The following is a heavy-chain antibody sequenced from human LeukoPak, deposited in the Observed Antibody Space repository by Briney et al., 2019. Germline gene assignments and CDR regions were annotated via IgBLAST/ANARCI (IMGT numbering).Heavy chain of an antibody. V-gene: IGHV3-30*18. D-gene: IGHD3-22*01. CDR1: GFPFSTYG. J-gene: IGHJ4*02. Sequence: GMSLRLSCAASGFPFSTYGMHWVRQAPGKGLEWVAAISNDGNNKFYADSVKGRFTISRDNAKNSLYLQMNSLRAEDTAVYYCAKERTPDYYDSSGYCSPFDYWGQGTLVTVSS. CDR3: AKERTPDYYDSSGYCSPFDY. CDR2: ISNDGNNK.